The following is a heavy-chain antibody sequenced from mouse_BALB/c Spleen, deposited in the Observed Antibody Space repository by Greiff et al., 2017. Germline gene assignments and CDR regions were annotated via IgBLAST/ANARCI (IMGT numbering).Heavy chain of an antibody. CDR3: ARIITTVGDTEV. V-gene: IGHV1-7*01. Sequence: VQLQQSGAELAKPGASVKMSCKASGYTFTSYWMHWVNQRPGQGLEWIGYINPSTGYTEYNQKFKDKATLTADKSSSTAYMQLSSLTSEDSAVYYCARIITTVGDTEVWGAGTTVTVSS. CDR2: INPSTGYT. CDR1: GYTFTSYW. D-gene: IGHD1-1*01. J-gene: IGHJ1*01.